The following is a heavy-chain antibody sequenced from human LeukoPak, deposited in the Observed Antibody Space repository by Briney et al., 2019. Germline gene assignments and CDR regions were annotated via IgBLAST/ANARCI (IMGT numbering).Heavy chain of an antibody. Sequence: ASVKVSCKASGGTFSSYAISWVRQAPGQGLEWMGGIIPIFGTANYAQKFQGRVTITADESTSTAYMELSSLRSEDTAVYYCARGQSYCSGGSCSLFDYWGQGTLVTVSS. V-gene: IGHV1-69*13. D-gene: IGHD2-15*01. CDR2: IIPIFGTA. CDR3: ARGQSYCSGGSCSLFDY. J-gene: IGHJ4*02. CDR1: GGTFSSYA.